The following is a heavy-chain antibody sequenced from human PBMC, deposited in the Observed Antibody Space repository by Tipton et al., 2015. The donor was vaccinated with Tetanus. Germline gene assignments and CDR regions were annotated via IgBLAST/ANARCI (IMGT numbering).Heavy chain of an antibody. D-gene: IGHD2-21*02. V-gene: IGHV3-21*01. J-gene: IGHJ6*02. CDR2: ISSSSRYI. CDR3: ARGMAEASNCGGDCYSDYWGQGTLVTVSSGMDV. CDR1: GGSVRSTNSY. Sequence: SLRLSCTVSGGSVRSTNSYWSWLRQPPGKGLEWVSSISSSSRYIYYADSVKGRFTISRDNAKNSLYLQMNSLRAEDTAVYSCARGMAEASNCGGDCYSDYWGQGTLVTVSSGMDVWGQGTTVTVSS.